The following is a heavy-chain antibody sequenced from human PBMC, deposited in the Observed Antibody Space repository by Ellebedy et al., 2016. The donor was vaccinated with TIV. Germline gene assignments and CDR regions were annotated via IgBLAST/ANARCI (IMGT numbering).Heavy chain of an antibody. D-gene: IGHD2/OR15-2a*01. J-gene: IGHJ4*02. CDR2: MNPKSGNT. CDR3: ARGHSHSDTWYFLFSTGHDRIDF. Sequence: AASVQVSCKASGYTFTNYDIIWVRQATGQGLEWMGWMNPKSGNTEYAQKFQGRVTMTRNISTSLAYMELNFLRSADTAVYFCARGHSHSDTWYFLFSTGHDRIDFWGQGTLVTVSS. V-gene: IGHV1-8*01. CDR1: GYTFTNYD.